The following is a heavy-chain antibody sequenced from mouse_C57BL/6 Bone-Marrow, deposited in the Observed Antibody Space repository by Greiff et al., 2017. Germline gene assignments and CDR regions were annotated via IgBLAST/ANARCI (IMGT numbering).Heavy chain of an antibody. D-gene: IGHD1-1*01. CDR1: GFNIKDYY. CDR2: IDPEDGDT. V-gene: IGHV14-1*01. CDR3: TTGYYGSSPFAY. Sequence: VQLQQSGAELVRPGASVKLSCTASGFNIKDYYMHWVKQRPEQGLEWIGRIDPEDGDTEYAPKFPGKATMTADTASNTAYLQRSSLTSEDTAVYYCTTGYYGSSPFAYWGQGTLVTVSA. J-gene: IGHJ3*01.